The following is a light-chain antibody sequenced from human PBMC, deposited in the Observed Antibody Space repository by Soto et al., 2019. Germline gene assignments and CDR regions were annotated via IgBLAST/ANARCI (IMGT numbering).Light chain of an antibody. CDR2: GAY. V-gene: IGKV1D-16*01. Sequence: DIQITQSPSSLSASVGDRVTITCRASQGISRWLTWYQQKPGKAPKALIFGAYSLQSGVPSRFSGSGSGTDFTLTISSLQPDDFATYYCQQYNSYPWTFGQGTQVDIK. J-gene: IGKJ1*01. CDR3: QQYNSYPWT. CDR1: QGISRW.